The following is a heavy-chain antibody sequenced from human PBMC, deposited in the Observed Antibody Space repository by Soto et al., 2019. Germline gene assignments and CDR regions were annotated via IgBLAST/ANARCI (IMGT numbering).Heavy chain of an antibody. D-gene: IGHD4-17*01. Sequence: PGVSLRLSCAASGFTFSSYAMSWVRQAPGKGLEWVSTITDSGGTTYFADSVKGRFTISRDNSKNMQYLQINSLRAEDTAVYYCAPGADRTKVRLGWGEGTLVTVSS. J-gene: IGHJ4*02. CDR1: GFTFSSYA. CDR2: ITDSGGTT. CDR3: APGADRTKVRLG. V-gene: IGHV3-23*01.